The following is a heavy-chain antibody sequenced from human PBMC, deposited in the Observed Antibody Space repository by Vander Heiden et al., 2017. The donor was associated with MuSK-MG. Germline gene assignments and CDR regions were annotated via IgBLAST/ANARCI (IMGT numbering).Heavy chain of an antibody. CDR1: GGSISSYY. CDR3: ARDFTEYYDFWSGYYTKRDNWFDP. J-gene: IGHJ5*02. CDR2: IYTSGST. D-gene: IGHD3-3*01. Sequence: QVQLQESGPGLVKPSETLSLTCTVSGGSISSYYWSWIRQPAGKGLEWIGRIYTSGSTNYNPSLKSRVTMSVDTSKNQFSLKLSSVTAADTAVYYSARDFTEYYDFWSGYYTKRDNWFDPWGQGTLVTVSS. V-gene: IGHV4-4*07.